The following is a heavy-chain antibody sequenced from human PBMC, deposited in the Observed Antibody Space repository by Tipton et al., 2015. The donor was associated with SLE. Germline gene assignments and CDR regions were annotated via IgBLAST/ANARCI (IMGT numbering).Heavy chain of an antibody. J-gene: IGHJ3*02. CDR1: GGSISSYY. CDR3: ARHGPAAGEKAFDI. D-gene: IGHD5-24*01. V-gene: IGHV4-4*07. CDR2: IYTSGST. Sequence: TLSLTCTVSGGSISSYYWSWIRQPAGKGLEWIGRIYTSGSTYYNPSLKSRVTISVDTSKNQFSLKLSSVTAADTAVYYCARHGPAAGEKAFDIWGQGTMVTVSS.